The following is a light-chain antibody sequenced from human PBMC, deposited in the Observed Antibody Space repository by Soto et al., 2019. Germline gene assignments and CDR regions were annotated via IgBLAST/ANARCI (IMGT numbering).Light chain of an antibody. J-gene: IGKJ3*01. CDR3: QKYTGAPG. Sequence: DIQMTQSPSSLSASVGDRVTITCRASQGISNYLAWYQQKPGKVPKLLIYAASTLQSGVPSRFSGSGSGTDFTLTISSLQPEDVATYYCQKYTGAPGFGPGTKVEIK. CDR1: QGISNY. CDR2: AAS. V-gene: IGKV1-27*01.